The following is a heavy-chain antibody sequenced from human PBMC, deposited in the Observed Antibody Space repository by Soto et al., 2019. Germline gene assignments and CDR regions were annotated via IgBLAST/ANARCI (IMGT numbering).Heavy chain of an antibody. CDR3: ARMVRGSNIDYYHYMDV. J-gene: IGHJ6*03. V-gene: IGHV1-18*01. D-gene: IGHD3-10*01. Sequence: QVQLVQSGGEVRKPGASVKVSCKASGYTFTSHGISWVRQAPGQGLEWMGWISAYNGDTNYAQKLQGRVTVTTDRSTSTAYMELMSLRSEYTAVYSCARMVRGSNIDYYHYMDVWGKGTTVTVSS. CDR2: ISAYNGDT. CDR1: GYTFTSHG.